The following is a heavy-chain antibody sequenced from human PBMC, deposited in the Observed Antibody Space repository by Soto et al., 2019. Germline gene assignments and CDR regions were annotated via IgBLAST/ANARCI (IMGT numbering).Heavy chain of an antibody. CDR1: GGSISSYY. Sequence: SETLSLTCTVSGGSISSYYWSWIRQPPGKGLEWIGYIYYSGSTNYNPSLKSRVTISVDTSKNQFSLKLSSVTAADTAVYYCARGSEYYDFWSGYGWFDPWGQGTLVTVSS. D-gene: IGHD3-3*01. J-gene: IGHJ5*02. CDR3: ARGSEYYDFWSGYGWFDP. CDR2: IYYSGST. V-gene: IGHV4-59*01.